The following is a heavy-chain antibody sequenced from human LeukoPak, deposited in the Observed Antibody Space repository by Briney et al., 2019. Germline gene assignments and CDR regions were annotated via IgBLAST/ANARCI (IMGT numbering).Heavy chain of an antibody. CDR1: GYTFTNYY. J-gene: IGHJ4*02. Sequence: ASVKVSCTASGYTFTNYYMHWVRQAPGQGLEWMGITNPSGGSTSYAQKFQGRVTMTRDTSTSTVYMELSSLRSEDTAVYYCATLAFGVVIIDFWGQGTLVTVSS. CDR2: TNPSGGST. V-gene: IGHV1-46*01. D-gene: IGHD3-3*01. CDR3: ATLAFGVVIIDF.